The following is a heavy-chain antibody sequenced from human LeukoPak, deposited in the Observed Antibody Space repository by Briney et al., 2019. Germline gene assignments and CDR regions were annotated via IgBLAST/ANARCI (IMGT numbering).Heavy chain of an antibody. CDR3: ARGVRWLQLSYFDY. CDR2: IYYSGST. D-gene: IGHD5-24*01. CDR1: SGSISSGVYY. Sequence: SQTLSLTCPVSSGSISSGVYYWSWIRQHPGKGLEWIGYIYYSGSTYYSPSLKSRVTISVGTSKNQFSLKLSSVTAADTAVYYCARGVRWLQLSYFDYWGQGTLVTVSS. J-gene: IGHJ4*02. V-gene: IGHV4-31*03.